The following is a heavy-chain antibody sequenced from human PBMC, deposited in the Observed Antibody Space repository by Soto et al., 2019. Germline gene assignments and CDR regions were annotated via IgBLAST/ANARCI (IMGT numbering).Heavy chain of an antibody. CDR2: ISGGGDAT. J-gene: IGHJ4*02. V-gene: IGHV3-23*01. D-gene: IGHD7-27*01. CDR1: GFTFGNYA. CDR3: AKKSLGSITLPSLYYFDY. Sequence: EVQLLESGGGLVQPGGSLRLSCAPSGFTFGNYAFSWVRQAPGKGLEWVSVISGGGDATYYPDSVKGRFTTSRDNAKNTVYLQRNSLRAEDTAVYYCAKKSLGSITLPSLYYFDYWGQGTLVTVSS.